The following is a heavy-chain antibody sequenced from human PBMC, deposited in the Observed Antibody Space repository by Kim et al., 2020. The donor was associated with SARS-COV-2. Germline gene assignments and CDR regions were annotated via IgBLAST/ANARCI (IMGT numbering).Heavy chain of an antibody. D-gene: IGHD2-21*01. V-gene: IGHV3-74*01. Sequence: IYAAPGKGRFTLSRDNAKNTLYLQMNRLRAEDTALYYCVRLNQRYYFDFWGQGTLVSVSS. J-gene: IGHJ4*02. CDR3: VRLNQRYYFDF.